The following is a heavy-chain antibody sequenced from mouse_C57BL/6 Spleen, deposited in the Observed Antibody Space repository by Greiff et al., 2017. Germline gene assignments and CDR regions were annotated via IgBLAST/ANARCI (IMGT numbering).Heavy chain of an antibody. V-gene: IGHV1-50*01. D-gene: IGHD1-1*01. CDR1: GYTFTSYW. Sequence: VKQSCKASGYTFTSYWMQWVKQRPGQGLEWIGEIDPSDSYTNYNQKFKGKATLTVDTSSSTAYMQLSSLTSEDSAVYYCARLATVVATGGFDYWGQGTTLTVSS. CDR2: IDPSDSYT. J-gene: IGHJ2*01. CDR3: ARLATVVATGGFDY.